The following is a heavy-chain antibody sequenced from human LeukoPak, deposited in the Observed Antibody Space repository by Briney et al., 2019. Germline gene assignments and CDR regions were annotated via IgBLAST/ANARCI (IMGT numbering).Heavy chain of an antibody. D-gene: IGHD2-15*01. CDR3: AKDIGPGVAVVAAAPFDQ. CDR2: ISGSGIGT. Sequence: PGGSLRLSCVGSGFSFISYAMTWVRQAPGKGLEWVSAISGSGIGTYYADSVKGRFTSSRDNSKNTVYVEMNSLRADDTAIYYCAKDIGPGVAVVAAAPFDQWGQGTLVSVSS. V-gene: IGHV3-23*01. J-gene: IGHJ4*02. CDR1: GFSFISYA.